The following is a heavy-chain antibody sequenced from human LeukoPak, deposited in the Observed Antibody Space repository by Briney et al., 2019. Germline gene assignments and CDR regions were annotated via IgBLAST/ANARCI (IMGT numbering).Heavy chain of an antibody. CDR3: ARSGSSSLDYYYYYMDV. D-gene: IGHD6-13*01. V-gene: IGHV4-59*08. J-gene: IGHJ6*03. CDR1: GGSISSYY. Sequence: PSETLSLTCTVSGGSISSYYWSWIRQPPGKGLEWIGYIYYSGSTNYNPSLKSRVTISVDTSKNQFSLKLSSVTAADTAVYYCARSGSSSLDYYYYYMDVWGKGTTVTVSS. CDR2: IYYSGST.